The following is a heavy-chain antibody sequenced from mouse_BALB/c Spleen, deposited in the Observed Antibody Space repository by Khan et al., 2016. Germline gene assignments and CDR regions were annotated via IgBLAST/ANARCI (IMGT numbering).Heavy chain of an antibody. CDR3: VRDGASWFAY. CDR1: GFTFNTNA. CDR2: IRSKSNNYAT. Sequence: EVQLVESGGGLVQPKGSLKLSCAASGFTFNTNAMNWVRQAPGKGLEWVARIRSKSNNYATYYADSVKDRFTISRDDSQSMLYLQMNNLKTEDTAIYYCVRDGASWFAYCGQGTLVTVSA. V-gene: IGHV10S3*01. J-gene: IGHJ3*01.